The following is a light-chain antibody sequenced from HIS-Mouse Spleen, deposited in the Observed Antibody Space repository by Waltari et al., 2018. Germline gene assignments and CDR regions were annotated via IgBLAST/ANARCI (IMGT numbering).Light chain of an antibody. J-gene: IGKJ3*01. CDR3: QQYNNWPIFT. CDR2: GAS. CDR1: QGVSSN. Sequence: EIVMPQSPATLSVSPGDRATLSCRASQGVSSNLAWYQQKPGQSPRLLIYGASTRATGIPARFGGSGSGTEFTLTISSMQSEDFAVYYCQQYNNWPIFTFGPGTKVDIK. V-gene: IGKV3-15*01.